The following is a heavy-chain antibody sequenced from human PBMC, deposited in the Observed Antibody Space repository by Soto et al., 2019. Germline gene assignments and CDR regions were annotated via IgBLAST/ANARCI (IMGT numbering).Heavy chain of an antibody. V-gene: IGHV4-39*01. CDR2: IYYTGIT. CDR1: GGSISSSSYY. CDR3: ARPARQDTVAGNY. Sequence: PSETRSLTWTVSGGSISSSSYYWVWIRQPPGKGLEWIGSIYYTGITHYNPSLKSRATISIDTSKNQFSLNLNSVTATDTAVYYCARPARQDTVAGNYWGQGTLVTVSS. D-gene: IGHD6-19*01. J-gene: IGHJ4*02.